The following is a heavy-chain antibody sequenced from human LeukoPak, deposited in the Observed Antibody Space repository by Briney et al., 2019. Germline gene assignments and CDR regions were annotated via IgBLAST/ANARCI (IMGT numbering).Heavy chain of an antibody. CDR3: TTVTALLLWGLDV. CDR2: IKRIIDGGTT. Sequence: GGSLRLSCAASGFTFSNTWMNWVRQAPGKGLEWVGRIKRIIDGGTTDYAAPVKGRFTVSRDDSINTLYLQMNSLKTEDTAVYHCTTVTALLLWGLDVWGQGTTVTVSS. J-gene: IGHJ6*02. D-gene: IGHD2-15*01. V-gene: IGHV3-15*01. CDR1: GFTFSNTW.